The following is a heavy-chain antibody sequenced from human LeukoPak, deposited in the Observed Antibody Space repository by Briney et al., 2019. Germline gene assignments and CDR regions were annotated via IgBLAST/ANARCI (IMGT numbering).Heavy chain of an antibody. CDR2: IIPIFGTA. J-gene: IGHJ5*02. CDR1: GGTFSSYA. CDR3: ARDGSDSSSSRWFDP. Sequence: SVKVSCKASGGTFSSYAISWVRQAPGQGLEWMGGIIPIFGTANYAQKFQGRVTITTDDSTSTAYMELSSLGSEDTAVYYCARDGSDSSSSRWFDPWGQGTLVTVSS. D-gene: IGHD6-6*01. V-gene: IGHV1-69*05.